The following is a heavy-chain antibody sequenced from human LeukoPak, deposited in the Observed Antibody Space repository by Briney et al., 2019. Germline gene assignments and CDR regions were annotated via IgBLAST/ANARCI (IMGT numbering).Heavy chain of an antibody. CDR2: IGAGGTFT. V-gene: IGHV3-23*01. J-gene: IGHJ4*02. CDR1: GFTFSSYA. Sequence: GGSLRLSCTASGFTFSSYAMNWVRQAPGKGLEWVSGIGAGGTFTYYADSVKGRFTISRDNSRNTLYLQMNSLRAEDTAVYYCARESLGSFAYWGQGTLVTVSS. CDR3: ARESLGSFAY. D-gene: IGHD7-27*01.